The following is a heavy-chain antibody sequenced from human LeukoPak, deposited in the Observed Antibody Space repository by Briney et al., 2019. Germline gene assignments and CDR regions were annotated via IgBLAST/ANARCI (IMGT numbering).Heavy chain of an antibody. CDR1: GYTFTGYY. J-gene: IGHJ5*02. CDR2: INPNSGGT. CDR3: ARVSIVVVPAAWFDP. D-gene: IGHD2-2*01. Sequence: ASVKVSCEASGYTFTGYYMHWVRQAPGRGLEWMGWINPNSGGTNYAQKFQGRVTMTRDTSISTAYMELSRLRSDDTAVYYCARVSIVVVPAAWFDPWGQGTLVTVSS. V-gene: IGHV1-2*02.